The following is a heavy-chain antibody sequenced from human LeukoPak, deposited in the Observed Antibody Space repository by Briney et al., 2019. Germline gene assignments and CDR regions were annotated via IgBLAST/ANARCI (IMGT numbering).Heavy chain of an antibody. CDR2: ISYDGSNK. Sequence: GGSLRLSCAASGFTFSSYTMHWVRQAPGKGLEWVAVISYDGSNKYYADSVKGRFTISRDNSKNTVYLQMSSLRTEDTAMYYCTTSPVPGIDYWGQGIQVTVSS. CDR3: TTSPVPGIDY. V-gene: IGHV3-30*04. CDR1: GFTFSSYT. D-gene: IGHD6-19*01. J-gene: IGHJ4*02.